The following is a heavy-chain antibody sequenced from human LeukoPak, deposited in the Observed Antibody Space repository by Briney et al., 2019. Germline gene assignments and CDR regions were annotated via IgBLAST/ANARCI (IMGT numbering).Heavy chain of an antibody. J-gene: IGHJ4*02. CDR2: ISGSGGST. CDR3: AKDRALSPPFDY. CDR1: GFTFSSYG. Sequence: GGTLRLSCAASGFTFSSYGMSWVRQAPGKGLEWVSAISGSGGSTYYADSVEGRFTISRDNSKNTLYLQMNSLRAEDTAVYYCAKDRALSPPFDYWGQGTLVTVSS. D-gene: IGHD3-10*01. V-gene: IGHV3-23*01.